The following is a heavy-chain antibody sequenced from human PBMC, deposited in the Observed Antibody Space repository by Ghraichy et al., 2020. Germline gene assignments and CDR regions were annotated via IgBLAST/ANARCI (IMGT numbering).Heavy chain of an antibody. CDR2: ISGSGGST. Sequence: LSLTCAASGFTFSSYAMSWVRQAPGKGLEWVSAISGSGGSTYYADSVKGRFTISRDNSKNTLYLQMNSLRAEDTAVYYCAKTAYYDSSVHNQAPGGWYFDLWGRGTLVTVSS. J-gene: IGHJ2*01. D-gene: IGHD3-22*01. CDR3: AKTAYYDSSVHNQAPGGWYFDL. V-gene: IGHV3-23*01. CDR1: GFTFSSYA.